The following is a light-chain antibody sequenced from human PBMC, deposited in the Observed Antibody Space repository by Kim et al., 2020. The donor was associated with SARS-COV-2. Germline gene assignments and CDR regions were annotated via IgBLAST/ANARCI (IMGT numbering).Light chain of an antibody. CDR1: QDISNY. CDR2: DAS. J-gene: IGKJ1*01. CDR3: QQYGTWT. Sequence: LSASVGDRVTITCQASQDISNYLNWYQQKPGKAPKLLIYDASNLETGVPSRFSGSGSGTDFTLTISSLQPEDIATYYCQQYGTWTFGQGTKVDIK. V-gene: IGKV1-33*01.